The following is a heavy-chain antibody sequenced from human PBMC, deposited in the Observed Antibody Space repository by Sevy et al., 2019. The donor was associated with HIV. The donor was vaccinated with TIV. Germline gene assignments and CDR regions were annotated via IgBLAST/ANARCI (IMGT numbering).Heavy chain of an antibody. J-gene: IGHJ6*02. V-gene: IGHV4-34*01. CDR3: AREGIVATIIQYYYYDGMDV. CDR2: INHSGST. CDR1: GGSFSGYY. D-gene: IGHD5-12*01. Sequence: SETLSLTCAVYGGSFSGYYWSWIRQPPGKGLEWIGEINHSGSTNYNPSLKSRVTISVDTSKNQFSLKLSSVTAADTAVYYCAREGIVATIIQYYYYDGMDVWGQGTTVTVSS.